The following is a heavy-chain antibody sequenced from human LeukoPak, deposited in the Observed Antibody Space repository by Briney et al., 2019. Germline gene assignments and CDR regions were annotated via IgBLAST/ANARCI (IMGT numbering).Heavy chain of an antibody. CDR1: GFTFSSYA. J-gene: IGHJ4*02. CDR3: AKTVGGRSSWYDSRYFDY. D-gene: IGHD6-13*01. Sequence: GGSLRLSCAASGFTFSSYAMSWVRQAPGKGLEWVSAISGSGGSTYYADSVKGRFTISRDNSKNTLYLQMNSLRAEDTAVYYCAKTVGGRSSWYDSRYFDYRGQGTLVTVSS. CDR2: ISGSGGST. V-gene: IGHV3-23*01.